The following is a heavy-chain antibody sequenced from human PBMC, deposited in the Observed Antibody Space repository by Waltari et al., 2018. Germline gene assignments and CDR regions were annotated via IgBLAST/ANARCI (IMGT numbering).Heavy chain of an antibody. V-gene: IGHV3-23*03. D-gene: IGHD3-3*01. J-gene: IGHJ3*02. Sequence: EVQLLESGGGLVQAGGSLRLSCAASGFTFSSYAMSWVRQAPGQGLEWVSVIYSGGSTYYADSVKGRLTISRDNSKNTLYLQMNSLRAEDTAVYYCAKAYYDFWSGYYVDAFDIWGQGTMVTVSS. CDR3: AKAYYDFWSGYYVDAFDI. CDR1: GFTFSSYA. CDR2: IYSGGST.